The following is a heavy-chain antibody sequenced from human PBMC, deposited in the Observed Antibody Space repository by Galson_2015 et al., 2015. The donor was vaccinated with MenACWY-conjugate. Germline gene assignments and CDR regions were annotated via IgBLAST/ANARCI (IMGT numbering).Heavy chain of an antibody. D-gene: IGHD2-2*01. J-gene: IGHJ5*02. Sequence: SETLSLTCAVSGASISSTNWWSWVRQPPGKGLEWIGEIYHSGSTKYNPSLESRVTMSVDKSKMQFSVKLSSVTAADTAVYYCARGRFPYWVVVPATTNWFDPWGQGTLVTVSS. CDR3: ARGRFPYWVVVPATTNWFDP. CDR2: IYHSGST. V-gene: IGHV4-4*02. CDR1: GASISSTNW.